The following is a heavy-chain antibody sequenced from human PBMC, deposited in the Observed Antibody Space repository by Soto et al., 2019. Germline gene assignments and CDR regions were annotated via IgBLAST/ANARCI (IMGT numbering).Heavy chain of an antibody. V-gene: IGHV4-4*07. CDR2: IYTSGST. D-gene: IGHD1-7*01. CDR3: ARELHKLELGLVYFDY. Sequence: SETLSLTCTVSGGSISSYYWSWIRQPAGKGLEWIGRIYTSGSTNYNPSLKSRVTMSVDTSKNQFSLKLSSVTAADTAVYYCARELHKLELGLVYFDYWGQGTLVTVSS. CDR1: GGSISSYY. J-gene: IGHJ4*02.